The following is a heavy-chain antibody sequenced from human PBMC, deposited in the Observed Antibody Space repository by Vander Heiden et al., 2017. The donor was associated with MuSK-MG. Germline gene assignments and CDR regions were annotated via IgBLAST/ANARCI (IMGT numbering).Heavy chain of an antibody. CDR2: IYYIGST. V-gene: IGHV4-59*01. D-gene: IGHD6-19*01. CDR1: GGSISSYY. J-gene: IGHJ4*02. Sequence: QVQLQESGPGLVNPSQTLSPTCTVSGGSISSYYWGWIRQPPGKGLEWIGYIYYIGSTNYNPSLKSRVTISVDTSKDQFSLKLSSVTAADTAVYYCARAAGTIYYFDYWGQGTLVTVSS. CDR3: ARAAGTIYYFDY.